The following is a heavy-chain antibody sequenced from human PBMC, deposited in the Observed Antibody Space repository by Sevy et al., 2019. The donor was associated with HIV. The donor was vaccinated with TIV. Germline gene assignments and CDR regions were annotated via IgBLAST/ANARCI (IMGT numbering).Heavy chain of an antibody. CDR3: AKASYGTTYYFDY. D-gene: IGHD4-17*01. CDR2: ISGSGAST. CDR1: GFTFTSYA. V-gene: IGHV3-23*01. J-gene: IGHJ4*02. Sequence: GPLRLSCAASGFTFTSYAMTWVRQAPGKGLEWVSGISGSGASTYYADSVKGRFTISRDNSKNTLYMQMNSLRAEDTAVYYCAKASYGTTYYFDYWGQGTLVTVSS.